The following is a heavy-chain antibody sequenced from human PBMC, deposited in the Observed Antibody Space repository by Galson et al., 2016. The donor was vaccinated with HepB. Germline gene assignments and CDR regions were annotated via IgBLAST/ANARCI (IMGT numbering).Heavy chain of an antibody. CDR1: GFIFFNYW. Sequence: SLRLSCAASGFIFFNYWMSWVRQAPGKGLEWVANINQGGSAIDYLASVKGRFTISRDNAKNSLYLEMNSLRVEDTAVYYCARFLLGVTVHDLDCWGHGTLVTVSS. V-gene: IGHV3-7*01. D-gene: IGHD1-1*01. CDR2: INQGGSAI. J-gene: IGHJ4*01. CDR3: ARFLLGVTVHDLDC.